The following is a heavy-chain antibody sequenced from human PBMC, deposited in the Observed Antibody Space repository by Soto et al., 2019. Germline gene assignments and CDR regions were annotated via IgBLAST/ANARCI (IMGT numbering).Heavy chain of an antibody. CDR1: GASINSGGNYY. CDR3: ARVSGDYVPWFDP. Sequence: QLQLQESGPGLVKPSQTLSLTCSVSGASINSGGNYYWSWVRQRPGKGLGWIGYIYYSGTTYYNPSLMSRVSISVDSSQIQFSLTLTSVTSADTAVYYCARVSGDYVPWFDPWGQGTLVTVSS. D-gene: IGHD4-17*01. CDR2: IYYSGTT. V-gene: IGHV4-30-4*01. J-gene: IGHJ5*02.